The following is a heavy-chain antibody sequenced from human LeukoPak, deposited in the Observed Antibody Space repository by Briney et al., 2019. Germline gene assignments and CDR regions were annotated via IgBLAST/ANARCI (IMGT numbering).Heavy chain of an antibody. Sequence: PGGSLRLSCAASGFTFSSYSMNWVRQAPGKGLEWVSSISSSSYIYYADSVKGRFTISRDNAKNSLYLQMNSLRAEDTAVYYCARDRSPVTGDAFDIWGQGTMVTVSS. V-gene: IGHV3-21*01. J-gene: IGHJ3*02. CDR2: ISSSSYI. D-gene: IGHD2-21*02. CDR1: GFTFSSYS. CDR3: ARDRSPVTGDAFDI.